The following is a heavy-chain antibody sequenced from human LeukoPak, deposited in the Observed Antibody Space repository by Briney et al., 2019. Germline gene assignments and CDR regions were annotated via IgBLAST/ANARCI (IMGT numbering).Heavy chain of an antibody. V-gene: IGHV3-11*01. D-gene: IGHD2-15*01. CDR1: GFTFSNYY. CDR3: STVGQLRRGCGGGSCSTPGGYFDY. CDR2: ISSSGSTI. J-gene: IGHJ4*02. Sequence: GGSLRLSCAASGFTFSNYYMSWIRQAPGKGLEWVSYISSSGSTIYYADSVKGRFTISSDNAKDSLYLQMNSLRAEDTAVYYCSTVGQLRRGCGGGSCSTPGGYFDYWGQGTLVTVSS.